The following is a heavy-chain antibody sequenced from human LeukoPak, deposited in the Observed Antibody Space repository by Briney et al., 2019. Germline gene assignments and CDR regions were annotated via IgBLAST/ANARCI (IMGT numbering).Heavy chain of an antibody. Sequence: SETLSLTCTVSGGSISSSSYYWGWIRQPPGKGLEWIGSIYYSGSTYYNPSLKSRVTMSVDTSKNQFSLKLSSVTAADTAVYYCARAREYLAIDYWGQGTLVTVSS. CDR3: ARAREYLAIDY. D-gene: IGHD2/OR15-2a*01. CDR1: GGSISSSSYY. CDR2: IYYSGST. V-gene: IGHV4-39*07. J-gene: IGHJ4*02.